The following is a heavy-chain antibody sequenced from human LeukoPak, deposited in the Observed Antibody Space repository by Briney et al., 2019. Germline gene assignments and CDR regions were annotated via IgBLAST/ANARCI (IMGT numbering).Heavy chain of an antibody. CDR1: GFTFSSYA. Sequence: PGGSLRLSCAASGFTFSSYAMSWVRQAPGKGLEWVSAISGSGGSTYYADSVKGRFTISRDNSKNTLYLQMNSLRAKDTAVYYCAKDSYSGSYLADFDYWGQGTLVTVSS. J-gene: IGHJ4*02. CDR2: ISGSGGST. D-gene: IGHD1-26*01. V-gene: IGHV3-23*01. CDR3: AKDSYSGSYLADFDY.